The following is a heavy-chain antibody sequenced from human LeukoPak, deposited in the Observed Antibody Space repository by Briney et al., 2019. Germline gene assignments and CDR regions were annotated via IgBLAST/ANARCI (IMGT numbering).Heavy chain of an antibody. Sequence: GGSLRLSCAASGFTFSSYGMHWVRQAPGKGLEWVAFIRYDGSNKYYADSVKGRFTISRDNSKNTLYLQMNSLRAEDTAVYYCAKKLQQWLVLGFDYWGQGTLVTVSS. CDR1: GFTFSSYG. V-gene: IGHV3-30*02. J-gene: IGHJ4*02. D-gene: IGHD6-19*01. CDR2: IRYDGSNK. CDR3: AKKLQQWLVLGFDY.